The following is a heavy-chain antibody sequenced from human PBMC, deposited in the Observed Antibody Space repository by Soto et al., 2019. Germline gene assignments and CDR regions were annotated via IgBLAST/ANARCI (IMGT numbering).Heavy chain of an antibody. Sequence: SETLSLTCSVFGACVNSYYWSWIRQSRVRELEWIGHIFNSGTIHYNPSLKSPVTMSVDSSKNQVSLKMNSVTSADTAIYYCGRDLLATASARWYFYYGLDVWGQGTAVTVSS. CDR1: GACVNSYY. D-gene: IGHD3-3*02. CDR3: GRDLLATASARWYFYYGLDV. CDR2: IFNSGTI. J-gene: IGHJ6*02. V-gene: IGHV4-59*02.